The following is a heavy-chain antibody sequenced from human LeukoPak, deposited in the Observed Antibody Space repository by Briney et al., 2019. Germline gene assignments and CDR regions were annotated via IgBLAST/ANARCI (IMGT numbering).Heavy chain of an antibody. J-gene: IGHJ4*02. CDR3: ARDRGYCSSATCYATYYFDY. Sequence: KTGGSLRLSCAASGFTFSSYSMNWVRQAPGKGLEWVSSISSSSSYIYYADSVKGRFTISRDNAKNSLYLQMNSLRAEDTAVFYCARDRGYCSSATCYATYYFDYWGQGTLVTVSS. CDR1: GFTFSSYS. CDR2: ISSSSSYI. D-gene: IGHD2-2*01. V-gene: IGHV3-21*01.